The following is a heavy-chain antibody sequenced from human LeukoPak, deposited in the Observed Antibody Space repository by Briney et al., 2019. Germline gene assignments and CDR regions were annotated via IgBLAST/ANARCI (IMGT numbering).Heavy chain of an antibody. CDR3: ARVGTVTTSYYYYYYYMDV. D-gene: IGHD4-17*01. Sequence: ASVKVSCKASGYTFTSYAMNWVRQAPGQGLEWMGWINTNTGNPTYAQGFTGRFVFSLDTSASTAYLQISSLKAEDTAVYYCARVGTVTTSYYYYYYYMDVWGKGTTVTVSS. J-gene: IGHJ6*03. V-gene: IGHV7-4-1*02. CDR1: GYTFTSYA. CDR2: INTNTGNP.